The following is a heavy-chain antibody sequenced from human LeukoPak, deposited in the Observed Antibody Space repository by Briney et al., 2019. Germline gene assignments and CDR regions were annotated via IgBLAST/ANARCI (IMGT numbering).Heavy chain of an antibody. CDR3: ARGSGYAYYFDY. V-gene: IGHV3-74*01. J-gene: IGHJ4*02. D-gene: IGHD5-12*01. CDR1: GFTFRSYW. Sequence: GGSLRLSCAASGFTFRSYWMHWVRQAPGKGLVWVSRINSDGSSTSYADSVKGRFTISRDNAKNTLYLQMNSLRAEDTAVYYCARGSGYAYYFDYWGQGTLVTVSS. CDR2: INSDGSST.